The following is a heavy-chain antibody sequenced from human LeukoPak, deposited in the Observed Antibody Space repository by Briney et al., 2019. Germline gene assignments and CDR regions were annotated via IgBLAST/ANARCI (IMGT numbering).Heavy chain of an antibody. CDR2: INHSGST. Sequence: SETLSLTCAVYGGSFSGHYWSWIRQPPGKGLEWIGEINHSGSTNYNPSLKSRVTISVDTSKNQFSLKLSSVTAADTAVYYCARGLRASFDPWGQGTLVTVSS. CDR3: ARGLRASFDP. V-gene: IGHV4-34*01. CDR1: GGSFSGHY. J-gene: IGHJ5*02.